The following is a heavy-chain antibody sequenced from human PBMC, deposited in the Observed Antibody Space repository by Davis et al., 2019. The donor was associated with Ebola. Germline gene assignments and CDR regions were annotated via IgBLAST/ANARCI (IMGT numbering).Heavy chain of an antibody. CDR3: ARDYHPITMIVVNAFDI. Sequence: GGSLRLSCAASGFTFSSYSMNWVRQAPGKGLEWVSSISSSSSYIYYADSVKGQFTISRDNAKNSLYLQMNSLRAEDTAVYYCARDYHPITMIVVNAFDIWGQGTMVTVSS. CDR1: GFTFSSYS. J-gene: IGHJ3*02. CDR2: ISSSSSYI. D-gene: IGHD3-22*01. V-gene: IGHV3-21*01.